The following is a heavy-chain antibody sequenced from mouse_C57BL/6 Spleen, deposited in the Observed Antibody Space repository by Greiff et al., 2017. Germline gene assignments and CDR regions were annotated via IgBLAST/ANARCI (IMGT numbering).Heavy chain of an antibody. Sequence: VQLQQSGPELVKPGASVKISCKASGYTFTDYYMNWVKQSHGKSLEWIGDINPNNGGTSYNQKFKGKATLTVDKSSSTAYMELRSLTSEDSAVYYCELYYAMDYWGQGTSVTVSS. CDR2: INPNNGGT. CDR3: ELYYAMDY. V-gene: IGHV1-26*01. CDR1: GYTFTDYY. J-gene: IGHJ4*01.